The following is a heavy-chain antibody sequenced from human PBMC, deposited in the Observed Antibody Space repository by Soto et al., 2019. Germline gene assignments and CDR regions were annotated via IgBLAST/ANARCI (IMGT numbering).Heavy chain of an antibody. CDR1: GYSFTSYW. CDR2: IDPSDSYT. V-gene: IGHV5-10-1*03. CDR3: ARHMGPQNTLAAAQIHVARYYYGMDV. D-gene: IGHD6-25*01. Sequence: EVQLVQSGAEVKKPGESLRISCKGSGYSFTSYWISWVRQMPGKGLELIGRIDPSDSYTNYSPSFQGHVTISADKSISTAYLQWSSLKASDTAMYYCARHMGPQNTLAAAQIHVARYYYGMDVWGQGTTVTVSS. J-gene: IGHJ6*02.